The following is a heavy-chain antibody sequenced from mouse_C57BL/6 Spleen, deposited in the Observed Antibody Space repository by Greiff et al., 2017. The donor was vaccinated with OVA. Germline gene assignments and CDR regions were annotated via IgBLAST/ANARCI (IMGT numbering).Heavy chain of an antibody. CDR3: ATYYSNFAY. D-gene: IGHD2-5*01. V-gene: IGHV1-82*01. Sequence: QVQLQQSGPELVKPGASVKISCKASGYAFSSSWMNWVKQRPGKGLEWIGRIYPGDGDTNYNGKFKGKATLTADKSSSTAYMQLSSLTSEDSAVYFCATYYSNFAYWGQGTLVTVSA. CDR2: IYPGDGDT. CDR1: GYAFSSSW. J-gene: IGHJ3*01.